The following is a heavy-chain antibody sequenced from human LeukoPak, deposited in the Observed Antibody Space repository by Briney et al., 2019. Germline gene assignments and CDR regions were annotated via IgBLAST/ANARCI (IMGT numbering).Heavy chain of an antibody. Sequence: GGSLRLSCAASGFNFSDHYMDWVRKAPGKGMEWVGRIRNKVNSYSTEYAASVKGRFTISRDDSKNSLYLQMNSLKTEDTAVYYCARVRYYLDYWGQGTLVTVSS. J-gene: IGHJ4*02. CDR2: IRNKVNSYST. CDR3: ARVRYYLDY. V-gene: IGHV3-72*01. D-gene: IGHD3-9*01. CDR1: GFNFSDHY.